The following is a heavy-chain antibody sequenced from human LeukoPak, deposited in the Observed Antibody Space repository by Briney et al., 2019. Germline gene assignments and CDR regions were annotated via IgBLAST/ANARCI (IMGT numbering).Heavy chain of an antibody. CDR1: GFTFSSYE. D-gene: IGHD4-17*01. J-gene: IGHJ4*02. Sequence: PGGSLRLSCAASGFTFSSYEMNWVRQAPGKGQEWVSYISSSGSTKYYADSVKGRFTISRDNAKISLYLQMNSLRAEDTGVYYCARVDYGASFIDYWGQGTLVTVSS. CDR2: ISSSGSTK. V-gene: IGHV3-48*03. CDR3: ARVDYGASFIDY.